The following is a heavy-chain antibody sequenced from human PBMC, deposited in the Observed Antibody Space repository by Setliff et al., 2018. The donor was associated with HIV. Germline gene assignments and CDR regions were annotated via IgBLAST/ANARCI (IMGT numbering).Heavy chain of an antibody. CDR2: INHSGST. V-gene: IGHV4-34*01. Sequence: SETLSLTCAVYGGSFSGYYWSWIRQPPGKGLEWIGEINHSGSTNYNPSLKSRITISVDTSKNQFSLKLSSVTAADTAVYYCARRVWSGYHDAFDIWGQGTMVTVSS. J-gene: IGHJ3*02. CDR3: ARRVWSGYHDAFDI. D-gene: IGHD3-3*01. CDR1: GGSFSGYY.